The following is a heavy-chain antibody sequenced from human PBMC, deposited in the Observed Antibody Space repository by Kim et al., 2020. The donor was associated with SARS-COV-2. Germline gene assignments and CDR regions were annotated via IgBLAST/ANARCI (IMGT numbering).Heavy chain of an antibody. CDR3: ARDRASPRYWYFDL. V-gene: IGHV4-59*01. CDR2: IYYSGST. CDR1: GGSISSYY. D-gene: IGHD5-12*01. J-gene: IGHJ2*01. Sequence: SETLSLTCTVSGGSISSYYWSWIRQPPGKGLEWIGYIYYSGSTNYNPSLKSRVTISVDTSKNQFSLKLSSVTAADTAVYYCARDRASPRYWYFDLWGRGTLVTVSS.